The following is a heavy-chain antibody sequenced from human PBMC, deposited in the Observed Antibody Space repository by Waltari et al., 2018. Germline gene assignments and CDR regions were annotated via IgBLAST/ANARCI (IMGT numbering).Heavy chain of an antibody. CDR3: ARLVVVRSAVGAYYFDY. D-gene: IGHD2-15*01. V-gene: IGHV4-34*02. CDR1: GGSFSDYY. J-gene: IGHJ4*02. CDR2: IHHSGNT. Sequence: QVQLQQWGAGLLKPSETLSLTCDVYGGSFSDYYCSWIRQPPGKGLEWIGEIHHSGNTNYNPSLKSRVIVSIDTSKDQFSLKLTSVTAADTAVYYCARLVVVRSAVGAYYFDYWGQGTLVTVSS.